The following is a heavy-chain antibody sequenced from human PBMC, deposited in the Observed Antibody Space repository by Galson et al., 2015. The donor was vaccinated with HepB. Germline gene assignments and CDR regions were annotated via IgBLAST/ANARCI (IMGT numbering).Heavy chain of an antibody. Sequence: SVKVSCKASGYTFTSYYMHWVRQAPGQGLEWMGIINPSGGSTSYAQKLQGRVTMTRDTSTSTVYMELSSLRSEDTAVYYCARESLLWFGELRVHYYGMDVWGQGTTVTVSS. CDR1: GYTFTSYY. D-gene: IGHD3-10*01. CDR2: INPSGGST. V-gene: IGHV1-46*04. CDR3: ARESLLWFGELRVHYYGMDV. J-gene: IGHJ6*02.